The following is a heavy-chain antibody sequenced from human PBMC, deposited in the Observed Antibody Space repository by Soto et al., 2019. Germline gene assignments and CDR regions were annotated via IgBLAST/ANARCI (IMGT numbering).Heavy chain of an antibody. CDR1: GFTFSAHY. J-gene: IGHJ5*02. V-gene: IGHV3-72*01. CDR3: ARDLGS. Sequence: EVQLVESGGGLLEPGGSPRLSCAASGFTFSAHYMDWVREAPGKGLEWVGRSRNKANSYTTEYAASVRGRFTISRDDSKNSLYLQMNSLKTEDTAVYYCARDLGSWGQGTLVTVSS. CDR2: SRNKANSYTT.